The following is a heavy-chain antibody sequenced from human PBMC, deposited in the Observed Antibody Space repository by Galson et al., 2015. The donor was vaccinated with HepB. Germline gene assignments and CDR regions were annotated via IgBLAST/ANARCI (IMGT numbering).Heavy chain of an antibody. D-gene: IGHD2-21*01. CDR3: AKSSLFPDAFDI. CDR1: GFTFSSYA. J-gene: IGHJ3*02. V-gene: IGHV3-30-3*02. CDR2: ISYDGSNK. Sequence: SLRLSCAASGFTFSSYAMHWVRQAPGKGLEWVAVISYDGSNKYYADSVKGRFTISRDNAKNSLYLQMNSLRAEDTALYYCAKSSLFPDAFDIWGQGTMVTVSS.